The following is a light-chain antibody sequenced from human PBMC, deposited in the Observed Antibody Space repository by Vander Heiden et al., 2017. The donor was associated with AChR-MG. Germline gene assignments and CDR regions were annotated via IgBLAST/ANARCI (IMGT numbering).Light chain of an antibody. CDR3: QTWDTGDWV. CDR2: LNSDGSH. CDR1: SGHSNYA. J-gene: IGLJ3*02. V-gene: IGLV4-69*01. Sequence: QLVLTQSPSASASLGASVKLTCTLSSGHSNYAIAWHQQQPEKGPRFLMRLNSDGSHSKGDGIPDRFSGSSSGAERYLTISSLQSEDEAYYYCQTWDTGDWVFGGGTKLTVL.